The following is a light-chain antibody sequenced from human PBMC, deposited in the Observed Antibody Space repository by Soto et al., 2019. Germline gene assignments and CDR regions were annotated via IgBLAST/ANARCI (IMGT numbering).Light chain of an antibody. CDR1: SRDVGSYNL. CDR2: EVT. CDR3: CSYAGSSTFV. V-gene: IGLV2-23*02. J-gene: IGLJ2*01. Sequence: QAASVSGSPGQSITISCTGTSRDVGSYNLVSWYQQHPGKAPKFMIYEVTKRPSGVSSRFSGSKSGNTASLAISGLQAEDEADYYCCSYAGSSTFVFGGGTKLTVL.